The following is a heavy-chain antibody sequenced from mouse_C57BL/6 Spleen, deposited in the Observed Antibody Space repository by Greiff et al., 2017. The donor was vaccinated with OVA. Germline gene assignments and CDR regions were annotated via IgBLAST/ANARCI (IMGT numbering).Heavy chain of an antibody. CDR3: ARGNYYYGSSYRYYFDY. Sequence: QVQLQQSGAELVKPGASVKMSCKASGYTFTTYPIEWMKQNHGKSLEWIGNFHPYNDDTKYNEKFKGKATLTVEKSSSTVYLELSRLTSDDSAVYYCARGNYYYGSSYRYYFDYWGQGTTLTVSS. D-gene: IGHD1-1*01. J-gene: IGHJ2*01. CDR1: GYTFTTYP. CDR2: FHPYNDDT. V-gene: IGHV1-47*01.